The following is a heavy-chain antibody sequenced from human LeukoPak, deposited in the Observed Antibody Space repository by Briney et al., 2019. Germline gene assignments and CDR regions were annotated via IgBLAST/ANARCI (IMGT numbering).Heavy chain of an antibody. CDR3: TRVGGSDYVPLEY. D-gene: IGHD3-10*01. Sequence: GGSLRLSCTASGFTFRDSAIGWVRQAPGKGLEWVGFIRSVAYGATTDYAASVRGRFTITRDDSKSIGYLLMNSLKTEDTDVYYCTRVGGSDYVPLEYWGQGTLVTVSS. V-gene: IGHV3-49*04. CDR1: GFTFRDSA. J-gene: IGHJ4*02. CDR2: IRSVAYGATT.